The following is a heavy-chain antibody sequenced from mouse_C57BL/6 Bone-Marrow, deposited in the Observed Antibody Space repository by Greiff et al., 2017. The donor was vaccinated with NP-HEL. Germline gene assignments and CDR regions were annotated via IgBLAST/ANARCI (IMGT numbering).Heavy chain of an antibody. J-gene: IGHJ1*03. CDR3: ARVDYGSSWSDWYFDV. CDR2: ISDGGSYP. Sequence: EVQLQESGGGLVKPGGSLKLSCAASGFTFSSYAMSWVRQTPEKRLEWVATISDGGSYPYYPDNVKGRFTISRDNAKNNLYLQMSHLKSDDTAMYYCARVDYGSSWSDWYFDVWGTGTTVTVSS. V-gene: IGHV5-4*01. CDR1: GFTFSSYA. D-gene: IGHD1-1*01.